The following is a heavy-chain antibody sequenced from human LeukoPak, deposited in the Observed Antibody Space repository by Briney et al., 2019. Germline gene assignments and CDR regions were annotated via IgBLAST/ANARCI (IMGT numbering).Heavy chain of an antibody. CDR1: GFTFSSYS. D-gene: IGHD2-21*01. CDR2: IKQDGSET. J-gene: IGHJ4*02. CDR3: ARDQGILFFDS. V-gene: IGHV3-7*01. Sequence: GGSLRLSCAASGFTFSSYSMNWVRQAPGKGLEYVANIKQDGSETYYVDSVKGRFTISRDNAKNSLYLQMNSLRVEDTAVYYCARDQGILFFDSWGQGTLVTVSS.